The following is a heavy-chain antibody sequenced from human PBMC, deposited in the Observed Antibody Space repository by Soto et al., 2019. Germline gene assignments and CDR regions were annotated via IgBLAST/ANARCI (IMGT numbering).Heavy chain of an antibody. V-gene: IGHV4-39*01. CDR2: IYYSGST. D-gene: IGHD2-15*01. CDR1: GGSISSSSYF. Sequence: PSETLSLTCSVSGGSISSSSYFWGWIRQPPGKGLEWIGSIYYSGSTYYNPSLKSRVTVSVDTSKNQFSLKLSSVTAADTAVYYCASREGGQMDCSGCRCYAVCFAYWGRGTMVTVSS. CDR3: ASREGGQMDCSGCRCYAVCFAY. J-gene: IGHJ4*02.